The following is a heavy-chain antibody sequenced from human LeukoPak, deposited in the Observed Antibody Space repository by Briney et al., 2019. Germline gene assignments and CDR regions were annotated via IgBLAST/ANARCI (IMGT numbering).Heavy chain of an antibody. J-gene: IGHJ4*02. D-gene: IGHD4-17*01. V-gene: IGHV3-33*08. CDR2: IWYDGSNK. CDR3: ATVMTTVTTISFDY. CDR1: GFTFNNYG. Sequence: PGKSLRLSCAASGFTFNNYGMHWVRQAPGKGLEWVAVIWYDGSNKYYADSVKGRFTISRDNSKNTLYLQMNSLRAEDTAVYYCATVMTTVTTISFDYWGQGTLVTVSS.